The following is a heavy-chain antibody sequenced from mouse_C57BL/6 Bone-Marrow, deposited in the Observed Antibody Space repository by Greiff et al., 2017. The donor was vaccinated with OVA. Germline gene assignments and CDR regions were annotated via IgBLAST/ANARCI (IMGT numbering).Heavy chain of an antibody. J-gene: IGHJ1*03. V-gene: IGHV1-76*01. D-gene: IGHD1-1*01. CDR1: GYTFTDYY. Sequence: VMLVESGAELVRPGASVKLSCKASGYTFTDYYINWVKQRPGQGLEWIARIYPGSGNTYYNEKFKGKATLTAEKSSSTAYMQLSSLTSEDSAVYFCARGYYGSSWYFDVWGTGTTVTVSS. CDR3: ARGYYGSSWYFDV. CDR2: IYPGSGNT.